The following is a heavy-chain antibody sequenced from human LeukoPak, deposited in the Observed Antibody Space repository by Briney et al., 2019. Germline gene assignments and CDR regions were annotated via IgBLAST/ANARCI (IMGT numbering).Heavy chain of an antibody. CDR3: ARVAYSGTYLDAFDI. CDR2: ITGGAENT. CDR1: GFTFSGYA. V-gene: IGHV3-23*01. D-gene: IGHD1-26*01. Sequence: PGESLRLSCAASGFTFSGYAMSWVRQAPGKGLKWLSTITGGAENTYYADSAKGRFTISRDNAKSSLYLEMNSLRAEDTAVYYCARVAYSGTYLDAFDIWGQGTMVTVSS. J-gene: IGHJ3*02.